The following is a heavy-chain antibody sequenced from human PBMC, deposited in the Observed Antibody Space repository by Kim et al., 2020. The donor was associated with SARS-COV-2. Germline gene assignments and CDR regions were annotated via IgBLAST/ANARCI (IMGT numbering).Heavy chain of an antibody. V-gene: IGHV3-74*01. CDR2: INSDGTTT. CDR1: GFTFNIYW. Sequence: GGSLRLSCAASGFTFNIYWMHWVRQAPGKGLVWVSRINSDGTTTTHADSVKGRFTISRDNAKNTLYLQMDSLRAEDTAVYFCARGGAVPGRTFDIWGQGTMVTASS. D-gene: IGHD6-19*01. J-gene: IGHJ3*02. CDR3: ARGGAVPGRTFDI.